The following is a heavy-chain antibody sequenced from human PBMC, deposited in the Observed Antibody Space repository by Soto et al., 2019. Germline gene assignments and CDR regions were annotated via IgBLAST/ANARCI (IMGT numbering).Heavy chain of an antibody. CDR1: GFTFSSYA. V-gene: IGHV3-23*01. Sequence: GGSLRLSCAASGFTFSSYAMSWVRQAPGKGLEWVSAISGGGGSTYYADSVKGRFTISRDNSKNTLYLQMDSLRAEDTAVYFCAKDGPYGYFDYWGQGTLVTVSS. J-gene: IGHJ4*02. D-gene: IGHD4-17*01. CDR2: ISGGGGST. CDR3: AKDGPYGYFDY.